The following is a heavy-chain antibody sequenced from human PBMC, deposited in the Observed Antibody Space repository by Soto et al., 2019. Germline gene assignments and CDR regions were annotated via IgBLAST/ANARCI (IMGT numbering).Heavy chain of an antibody. V-gene: IGHV3-73*01. D-gene: IGHD4-17*01. Sequence: GGSLRLSCAASGFTFSGSAMRWVRQASGKGLEWVGRIRSKANSYATVYAASVKGRFTISRDDSKNTAYLQMNSLKTEDTAVYFCTRHDDYGDYGGYYYYGMDVWGQGTTVTVSS. CDR3: TRHDDYGDYGGYYYYGMDV. CDR2: IRSKANSYAT. J-gene: IGHJ6*02. CDR1: GFTFSGSA.